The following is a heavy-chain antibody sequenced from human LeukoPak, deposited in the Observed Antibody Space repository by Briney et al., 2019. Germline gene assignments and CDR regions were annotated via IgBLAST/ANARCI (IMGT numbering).Heavy chain of an antibody. J-gene: IGHJ4*02. CDR3: AKIIAAANRPTFDY. CDR1: GFTFSSYA. V-gene: IGHV3-23*01. CDR2: ISGSGSYT. Sequence: GGSLRLTCAASGFTFSSYAMSWVRQAPGKGLEWVSAISGSGSYTYYGDSVKGRFTISRDNSKNTIYLQMNSLRAEDTAVYYCAKIIAAANRPTFDYWGQGTLVTVSS. D-gene: IGHD6-13*01.